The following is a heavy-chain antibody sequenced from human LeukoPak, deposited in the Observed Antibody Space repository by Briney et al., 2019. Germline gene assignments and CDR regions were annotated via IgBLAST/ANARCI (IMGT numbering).Heavy chain of an antibody. CDR2: ISGSGGST. CDR1: GFTFSSYW. D-gene: IGHD3-9*01. CDR3: AKGILTGFDGGFDY. V-gene: IGHV3-23*01. J-gene: IGHJ4*02. Sequence: GGSLRLSCAASGFTFSSYWMHWVRQAPGKGLEWVSAISGSGGSTYYADSVKGRFTISRDNSKNTLYLQMNSLRAEDTAVYYCAKGILTGFDGGFDYWGQGTLVTVSS.